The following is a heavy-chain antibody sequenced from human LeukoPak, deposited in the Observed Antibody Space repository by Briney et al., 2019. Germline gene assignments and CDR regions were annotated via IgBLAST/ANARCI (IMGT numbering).Heavy chain of an antibody. Sequence: PGGSLRISCTASGFTFSSYGMSWVRQAPGKGLEWVSAISGSGGSTYYADSVTGRFTISRDNSKHTLYLQMSSLRAEDTAVYYCTTGGASHIVVVTPSDYWGQGTLVTVSS. CDR2: ISGSGGST. V-gene: IGHV3-23*01. D-gene: IGHD2-21*02. J-gene: IGHJ4*02. CDR1: GFTFSSYG. CDR3: TTGGASHIVVVTPSDY.